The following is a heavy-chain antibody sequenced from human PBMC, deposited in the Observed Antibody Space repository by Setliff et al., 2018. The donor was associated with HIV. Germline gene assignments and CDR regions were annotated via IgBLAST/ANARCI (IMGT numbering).Heavy chain of an antibody. J-gene: IGHJ4*02. CDR2: IYTSGST. CDR3: ARHANYDFWSGYWGYYFDY. Sequence: PSETLSLTCTVSGGSISTYYWSWIRQPPGKGLEWIGYIYTSGSTNYNPSLKTRVTISIDTSKKQVSLKLSSVTAADTAVYCCARHANYDFWSGYWGYYFDYWGQGTLVTVSS. D-gene: IGHD3-3*01. CDR1: GGSISTYY. V-gene: IGHV4-4*09.